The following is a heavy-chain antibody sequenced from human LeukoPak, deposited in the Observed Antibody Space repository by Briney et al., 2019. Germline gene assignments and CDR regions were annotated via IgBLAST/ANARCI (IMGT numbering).Heavy chain of an antibody. V-gene: IGHV4-34*01. Sequence: SETLSLTCAVYGGSFSGYHWSWIRQTPGKGLEWIGEINHSGSTNYNPSLKSRVTISVDTSKNQFSLKLSSVTAADTAVYYCAKLRAVAKRIGPGYYYYIDVWGKGPRSPSP. D-gene: IGHD6-19*01. CDR1: GGSFSGYH. J-gene: IGHJ6*03. CDR3: AKLRAVAKRIGPGYYYYIDV. CDR2: INHSGST.